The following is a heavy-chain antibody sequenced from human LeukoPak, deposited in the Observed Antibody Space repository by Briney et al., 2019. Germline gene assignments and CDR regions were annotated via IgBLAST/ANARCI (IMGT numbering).Heavy chain of an antibody. J-gene: IGHJ4*02. Sequence: ASVKVSCKASGYTFINYGITWVRQAPGQGLEWMGWISAYNGNTNYAQTFQGRVTMTTDTSTSTAYMELRSLRSDDTAVYYCARDRWAVAGFSDIDYWGQGALVTVSS. CDR1: GYTFINYG. CDR2: ISAYNGNT. D-gene: IGHD6-19*01. CDR3: ARDRWAVAGFSDIDY. V-gene: IGHV1-18*01.